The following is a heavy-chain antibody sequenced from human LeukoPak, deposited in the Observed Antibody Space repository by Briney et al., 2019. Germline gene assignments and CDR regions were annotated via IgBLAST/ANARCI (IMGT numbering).Heavy chain of an antibody. V-gene: IGHV3-21*01. CDR3: ARVRSGYSYGLDYYYYMDV. D-gene: IGHD5-18*01. J-gene: IGHJ6*03. CDR2: ISSSSSYI. Sequence: GGSLRLSRAASGFTFSSYSMNWVRQAPGKGLEWVSSISSSSSYIYYADSVRGRFTISRDNAKNSLYLQMNSLRAEDTAVYYCARVRSGYSYGLDYYYYMDVWGKGTTVTISS. CDR1: GFTFSSYS.